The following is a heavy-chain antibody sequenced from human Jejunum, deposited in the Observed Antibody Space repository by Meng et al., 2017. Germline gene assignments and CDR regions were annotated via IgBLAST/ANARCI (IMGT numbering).Heavy chain of an antibody. CDR3: VREKRRTYYFDY. CDR1: GASISGADYY. CDR2: IYYSGNT. D-gene: IGHD3-16*01. J-gene: IGHJ4*02. Sequence: QVQLQESGPGLVKPSQTLSLTCTVSGASISGADYYWSWIRQPPGKGLEWIGYIYYSGNTYYNPSLKSRVTISVDTPKNQFSLKLSSVTAADTAVYYCVREKRRTYYFDYWGQGTLVTVSS. V-gene: IGHV4-30-4*01.